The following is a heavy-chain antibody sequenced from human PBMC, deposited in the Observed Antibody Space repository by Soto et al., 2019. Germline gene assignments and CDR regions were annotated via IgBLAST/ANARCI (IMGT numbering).Heavy chain of an antibody. CDR3: TRERSLVSFLFDY. CDR1: GFTFSNYA. V-gene: IGHV3-23*01. CDR2: ISGSGRGSRP. J-gene: IGHJ4*02. D-gene: IGHD3-16*01. Sequence: GGSLRLSCVESGFTFSNYAVAWVRQAPGKGLEWVSSISGSGRGSRPYYADTVQGRFTIYRDHSKNIVSLQIDSLRVDDTAVYYCTRERSLVSFLFDYWGPGTLIIVAS.